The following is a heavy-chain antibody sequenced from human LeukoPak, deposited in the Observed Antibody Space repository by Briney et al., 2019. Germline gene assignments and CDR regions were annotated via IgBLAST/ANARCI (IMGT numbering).Heavy chain of an antibody. D-gene: IGHD6-19*01. CDR1: GFTFSSYW. V-gene: IGHV3-7*01. Sequence: GGSLRLSCAASGFTFSSYWMSWVRQAPGKGLEWVANIKQDGSEKYYVDSVKGRFTISRDNAKNSLYLQMNSLRAEDTAVYYCARDPGSGWYVGGCFDYWGQGTLVTVSS. CDR3: ARDPGSGWYVGGCFDY. J-gene: IGHJ4*02. CDR2: IKQDGSEK.